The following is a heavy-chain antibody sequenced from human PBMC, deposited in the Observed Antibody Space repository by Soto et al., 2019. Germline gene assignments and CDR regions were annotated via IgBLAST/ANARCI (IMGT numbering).Heavy chain of an antibody. V-gene: IGHV4-31*03. CDR1: GGSISSGGYY. J-gene: IGHJ4*02. CDR3: ARVFHDSTGYSVEY. CDR2: IDNSGST. D-gene: IGHD3-22*01. Sequence: QVQLQESGPGLVKPSQTLSLTCTVSGGSISSGGYYWTWIRQNPGKGLEWIGYIDNSGSTWYNPSLKSRVTISVETSKNQFSVKANSVTAADTAGYFCARVFHDSTGYSVEYWGQGILVTVSS.